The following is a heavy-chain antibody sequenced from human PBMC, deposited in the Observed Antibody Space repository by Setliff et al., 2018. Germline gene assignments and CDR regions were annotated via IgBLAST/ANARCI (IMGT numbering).Heavy chain of an antibody. D-gene: IGHD4-17*01. CDR1: GFTFSGSA. J-gene: IGHJ4*02. CDR2: IRRKGDSYAT. Sequence: PGGSLRLSCAASGFTFSGSAMHWVRQASGKGLEWVGRIRRKGDSYATAYAASVKGRFTISRDDSKNIAYLQMNSLKIEDTAVYYCSAVLNGDYFDYWGQGTLVTVSS. CDR3: SAVLNGDYFDY. V-gene: IGHV3-73*01.